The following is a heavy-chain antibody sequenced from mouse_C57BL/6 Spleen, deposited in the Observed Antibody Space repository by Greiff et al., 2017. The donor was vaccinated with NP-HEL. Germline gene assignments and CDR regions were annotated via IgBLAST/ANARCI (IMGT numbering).Heavy chain of an antibody. Sequence: VQLVESDAELVKPGASVTISCKVSGYTFTDHTINWMKQRPEQGLAWIGYLYTRDGSTKYNEKFKGKATLTADKSSSTAYMQLNSLTSEESAVYFCASGWAWFAYWGQGTLVTVSA. CDR2: LYTRDGST. J-gene: IGHJ3*01. D-gene: IGHD1-1*02. CDR1: GYTFTDHT. V-gene: IGHV1-78*01. CDR3: ASGWAWFAY.